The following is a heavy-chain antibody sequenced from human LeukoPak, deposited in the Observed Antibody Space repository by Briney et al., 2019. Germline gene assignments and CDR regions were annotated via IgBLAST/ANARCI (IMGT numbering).Heavy chain of an antibody. J-gene: IGHJ4*02. V-gene: IGHV4-34*01. CDR2: IKDSGST. Sequence: PSETLSLTCAVYGGSFRGYYWSWGRHPPGKGLEWRGEIKDSGSTNYNPSLKSRVTISVDTSKNQFSLKLSSVTAADTAVYYCARDQGTSGGWPAVGRMGYFDYWGQGTLVTVSS. CDR1: GGSFRGYY. D-gene: IGHD6-19*01. CDR3: ARDQGTSGGWPAVGRMGYFDY.